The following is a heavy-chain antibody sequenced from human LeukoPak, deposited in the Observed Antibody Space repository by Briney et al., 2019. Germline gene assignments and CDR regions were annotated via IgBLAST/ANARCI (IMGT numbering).Heavy chain of an antibody. J-gene: IGHJ4*02. Sequence: GGSLRLSCADSGFTFSSYAMSWVRQAPGKGLEGVANINQGGSVQYYMDSVKGGFTISRDDAKNSLYVQMNSLRDEDTAVYYCARVEYSGWNLEYWGQGTLVTVSS. CDR2: INQGGSVQ. V-gene: IGHV3-7*01. CDR1: GFTFSSYA. D-gene: IGHD5-12*01. CDR3: ARVEYSGWNLEY.